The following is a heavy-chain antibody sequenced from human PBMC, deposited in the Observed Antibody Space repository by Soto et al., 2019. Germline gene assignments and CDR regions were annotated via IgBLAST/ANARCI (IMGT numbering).Heavy chain of an antibody. CDR1: GGSISSYY. CDR3: ARAPSLYCSGGSCTGWFDP. J-gene: IGHJ5*02. Sequence: ASETLSLTCTVSGGSISSYYWSWIRQPPGKGLEWIGYIYYSGSTNYNPSLKSRVTISVDTSKNQFSLKLSSVTAADTAVYYCARAPSLYCSGGSCTGWFDPWGQGTLVTVSS. CDR2: IYYSGST. D-gene: IGHD2-15*01. V-gene: IGHV4-59*01.